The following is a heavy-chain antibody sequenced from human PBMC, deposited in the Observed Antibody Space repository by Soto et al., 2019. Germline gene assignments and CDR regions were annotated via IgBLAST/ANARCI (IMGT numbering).Heavy chain of an antibody. CDR1: GFTFSSYA. Sequence: PGGSLRLSCAASGFTFSSYAMSWVRPAPGKGLEWVSAISGSGGSTYYADSVKGRFTISRDNSKNTLYLQMNSLRAEDTAVYYCAKDCSGGSCYYNFDYWGQGTLVTVSS. J-gene: IGHJ4*02. V-gene: IGHV3-23*01. CDR2: ISGSGGST. CDR3: AKDCSGGSCYYNFDY. D-gene: IGHD2-15*01.